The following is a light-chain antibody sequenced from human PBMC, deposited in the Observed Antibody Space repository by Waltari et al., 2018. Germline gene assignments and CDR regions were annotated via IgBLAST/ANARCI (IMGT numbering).Light chain of an antibody. V-gene: IGKV3-20*01. J-gene: IGKJ1*01. CDR3: QKYDSLPAT. CDR1: QSVSRY. CDR2: HTS. Sequence: EIVLTQSPGTLPLSPGERATLSCRASQSVSRYVAWYQLRPGQAPRLLIYHTSIRATGIPDRFSGSGSGTDFTLTINRLEPEDFAVYYCQKYDSLPATFGQGTKVEIK.